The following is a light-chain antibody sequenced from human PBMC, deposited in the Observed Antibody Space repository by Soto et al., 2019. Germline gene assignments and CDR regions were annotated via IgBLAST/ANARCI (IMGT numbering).Light chain of an antibody. CDR2: GSS. J-gene: IGKJ2*01. CDR1: QSFRGL. V-gene: IGKV3-20*01. CDR3: QQYGSSPRT. Sequence: EVVLTQSPVTLSLSPGERATLSCRASQSFRGLLAWYQQKPGQAPRLLIYGSSSRATGIPDRFSGSGSGTDFTLTISRLEPEDFALYYCQQYGSSPRTFGQGTKLEIK.